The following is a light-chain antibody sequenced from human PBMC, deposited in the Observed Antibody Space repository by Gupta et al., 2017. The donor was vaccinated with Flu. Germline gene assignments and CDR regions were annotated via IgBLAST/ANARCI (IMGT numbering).Light chain of an antibody. V-gene: IGKV3-20*01. J-gene: IGKJ4*02. CDR3: QQYRPSPLT. Sequence: IVLTQSTGTRSLSPGERATLSWSASQSVGSSYLAWYQQRPGQAPRLIIYDASSRATGIPDRFSGSGSGTDFTLTISRLEPEDFGVYSCQQYRPSPLTFGGGTKVEIK. CDR1: QSVGSSY. CDR2: DAS.